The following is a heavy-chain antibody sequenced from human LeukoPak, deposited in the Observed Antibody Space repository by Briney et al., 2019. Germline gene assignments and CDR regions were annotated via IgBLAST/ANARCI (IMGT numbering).Heavy chain of an antibody. CDR3: AKSGGYALSRHFGELPFDYFDY. Sequence: PGGSLRLSCAASGFTFSKYGMHWVRQAPGKGLEWVAFIRYDGSNKYYADSVKGRFTISRDNSKNTLYLQMNSLRGEDTAVYYCAKSGGYALSRHFGELPFDYFDYWGQGTLVTVSS. J-gene: IGHJ4*02. CDR1: GFTFSKYG. D-gene: IGHD3-10*01. CDR2: IRYDGSNK. V-gene: IGHV3-30*02.